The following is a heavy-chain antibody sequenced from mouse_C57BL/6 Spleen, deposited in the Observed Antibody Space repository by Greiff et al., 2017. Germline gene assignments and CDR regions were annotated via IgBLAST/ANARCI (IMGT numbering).Heavy chain of an antibody. D-gene: IGHD1-1*01. CDR3: ARWGYGSSSV. Sequence: QVQLKQPGAELVKPGASVKLSCKASGYTFTSYWMHWVKQRPGQGLEWIGMIHPNSGSTNYNEKFKSKATLTVDKSSSTAYMQLSSLTSEDSAVYYCARWGYGSSSVWGQGTLVTVSA. CDR1: GYTFTSYW. CDR2: IHPNSGST. V-gene: IGHV1-64*01. J-gene: IGHJ3*01.